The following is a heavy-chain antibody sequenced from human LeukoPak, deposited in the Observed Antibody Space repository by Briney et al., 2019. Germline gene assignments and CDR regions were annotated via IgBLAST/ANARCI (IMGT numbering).Heavy chain of an antibody. D-gene: IGHD1-14*01. J-gene: IGHJ6*03. CDR3: ARASEDYYYYMDV. CDR2: IYYSGST. V-gene: IGHV4-59*01. CDR1: GGSTRSYF. Sequence: SETLSLTCTVSGGSTRSYFWSWIRQPPGKGLQWIGYIYYSGSTIYNPSLKSRVTISVDTSKNQFSLKLSSVTAADTAVYYCARASEDYYYYMDVWGKGTTVTISS.